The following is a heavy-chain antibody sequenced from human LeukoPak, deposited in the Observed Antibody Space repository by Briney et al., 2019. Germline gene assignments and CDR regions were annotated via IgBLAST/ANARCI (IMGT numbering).Heavy chain of an antibody. CDR2: INTNTGNP. D-gene: IGHD3-10*01. V-gene: IGHV7-4-1*02. Sequence: ASVKVSCKASGYTFTSYAMNWVRQAPGQGLEWMGWINTNTGNPTYAQGFTGRFVFSLDTSVSTAYLQISSLKAEDTAVYYCASGYYGSANDAFDIWGQGTMVTVSS. CDR1: GYTFTSYA. J-gene: IGHJ3*02. CDR3: ASGYYGSANDAFDI.